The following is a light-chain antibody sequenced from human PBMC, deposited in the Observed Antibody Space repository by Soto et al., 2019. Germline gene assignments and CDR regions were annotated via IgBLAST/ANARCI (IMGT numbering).Light chain of an antibody. J-gene: IGKJ2*01. CDR1: QSISSNY. Sequence: EIVLTQSPGTLSLSPGERATLSCRASQSISSNYLAWYQQKPGQAPRLLIYGASSRATGIPDRFSGSGSGTDFTLTISRLGPEDFAVYYCQQYGSSPYTFGQGTKLEIK. V-gene: IGKV3-20*01. CDR2: GAS. CDR3: QQYGSSPYT.